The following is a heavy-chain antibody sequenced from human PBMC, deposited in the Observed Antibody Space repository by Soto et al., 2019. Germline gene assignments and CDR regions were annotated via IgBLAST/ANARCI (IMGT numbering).Heavy chain of an antibody. CDR1: GFTFSSYS. V-gene: IGHV3-48*02. CDR3: ARSAAFITMVRGGPGGTYYYYYGMDV. CDR2: ISSSSSTI. Sequence: EVQLVESGGGLVQPGGSLRLSCAASGFTFSSYSMNWVRQAPGKGLEWVSYISSSSSTIYYADSVKGRFTISRDNAKNSLYLQMNSLRDEDTAVYYCARSAAFITMVRGGPGGTYYYYYGMDVWGQGTTVTVSS. J-gene: IGHJ6*02. D-gene: IGHD3-10*01.